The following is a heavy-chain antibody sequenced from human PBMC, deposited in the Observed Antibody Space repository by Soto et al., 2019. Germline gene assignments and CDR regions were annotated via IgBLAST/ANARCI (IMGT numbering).Heavy chain of an antibody. V-gene: IGHV1-2*04. CDR1: GFTFTGYY. Sequence: ASVKVSCKASGFTFTGYYMHWLRQSPGQGREWMGWINPNSGGTNYAQKFQGWVTMTRDTSISTAYMELSRLRSDDTAVYYCARGGVDTDMVADNWFDPWGQGTLVSVSS. J-gene: IGHJ5*02. CDR3: ARGGVDTDMVADNWFDP. D-gene: IGHD5-18*01. CDR2: INPNSGGT.